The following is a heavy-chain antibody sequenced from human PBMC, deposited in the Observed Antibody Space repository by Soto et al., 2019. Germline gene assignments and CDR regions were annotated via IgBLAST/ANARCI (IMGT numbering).Heavy chain of an antibody. CDR3: ARDSVFYYDSSGYSPWFDY. J-gene: IGHJ4*02. V-gene: IGHV3-23*01. CDR1: GFTFSSYA. D-gene: IGHD3-22*01. CDR2: ISGSGGST. Sequence: GGSLRLSCAASGFTFSSYAMSWVRQAPGKGLEWVSAISGSGGSTYYADSVKGRFTISRDNSKNTLYLQMNSLRAEDTAVYYCARDSVFYYDSSGYSPWFDYWGQGTLVTVSS.